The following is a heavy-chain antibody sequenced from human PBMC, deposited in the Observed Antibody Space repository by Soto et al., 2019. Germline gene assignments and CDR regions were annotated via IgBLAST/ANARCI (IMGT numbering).Heavy chain of an antibody. Sequence: PSETLSLTCAVYGGSFSGYYWSWIRQPPGKGLEWIGEINHSGSTNYNPSLKSRVTISVDTSTDTAYMELSSLRSEDTAVYYCAVGKASYGSGSSFDYWGQGTLVTVSS. J-gene: IGHJ4*02. V-gene: IGHV4-34*01. CDR2: INHSGST. CDR1: GGSFSGYY. CDR3: AVGKASYGSGSSFDY. D-gene: IGHD3-10*01.